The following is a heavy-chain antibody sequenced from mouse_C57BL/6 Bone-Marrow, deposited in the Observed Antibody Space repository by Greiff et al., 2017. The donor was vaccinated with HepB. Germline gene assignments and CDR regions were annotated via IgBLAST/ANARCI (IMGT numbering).Heavy chain of an antibody. CDR2: INSDGGST. J-gene: IGHJ4*01. CDR1: EYEFPSHD. V-gene: IGHV5-2*01. D-gene: IGHD2-4*01. Sequence: EVMLVESGGGLVQPGESLKLSCESNEYEFPSHDMSWVRQTPEKRLELVAAINSDGGSTYYPDTMERRFIISRDNTKKTLYLQMSSLRSEDTALYYCARHGDYDGVGAMDYWGQGTSVTVSS. CDR3: ARHGDYDGVGAMDY.